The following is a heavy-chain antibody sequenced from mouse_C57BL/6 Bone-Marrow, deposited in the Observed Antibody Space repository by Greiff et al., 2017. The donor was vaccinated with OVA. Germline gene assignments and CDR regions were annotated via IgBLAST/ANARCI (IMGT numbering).Heavy chain of an antibody. CDR2: IHPNSGST. D-gene: IGHD4-1*01. CDR3: ARETGTFDD. Sequence: QVQLQQPGAELVKPGASVKLSCKASGYTFTSYWMHWVKQRPGQGLEWIGMIHPNSGSTNYNEKFKSKATLTVDKSSSTAYMHLSSLTSEDYAVYYCARETGTFDDWGQGTTLTVSS. V-gene: IGHV1-64*01. CDR1: GYTFTSYW. J-gene: IGHJ2*01.